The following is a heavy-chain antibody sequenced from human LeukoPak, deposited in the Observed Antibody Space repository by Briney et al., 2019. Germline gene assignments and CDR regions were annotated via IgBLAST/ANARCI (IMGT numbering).Heavy chain of an antibody. CDR1: GFTFSSYA. V-gene: IGHV3-21*01. CDR3: ARGADGVSSNSRGWFDP. D-gene: IGHD2-15*01. J-gene: IGHJ5*02. Sequence: GGSLRLSCAASGFTFSSYAMNWVRQAPGKGLEWVSSIYYADSLKGRFTISRHNAKNSLYLHMNSLRAEDTAVYYCARGADGVSSNSRGWFDPWGQGTLVTVSS. CDR2: I.